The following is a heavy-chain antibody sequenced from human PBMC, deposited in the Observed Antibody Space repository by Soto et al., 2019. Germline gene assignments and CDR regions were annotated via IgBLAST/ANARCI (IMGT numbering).Heavy chain of an antibody. Sequence: QVQLVESGGGVVQPGRSLRLSCAASGFTFSSYGMHWVRQAPGKGLEWVAVIWYDGSNKYYADSVKGRFTISRDNSKNTLYLQINSLRAEDTAVYYCGRDKLALVGNWFDPWGQGTLVTVSS. CDR2: IWYDGSNK. CDR1: GFTFSSYG. V-gene: IGHV3-33*01. D-gene: IGHD6-13*01. J-gene: IGHJ5*02. CDR3: GRDKLALVGNWFDP.